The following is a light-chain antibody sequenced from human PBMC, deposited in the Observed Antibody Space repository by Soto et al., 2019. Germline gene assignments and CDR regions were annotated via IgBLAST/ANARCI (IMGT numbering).Light chain of an antibody. V-gene: IGKV3-20*01. Sequence: DIVLTQSPGTLSLSPGERATLSCRASQSVSSNYLSWYQQRPDQAPSLLIYGASTRPTGIPDRFSGSGSGTDFTLTISSLEPEDFAVYYCQQYSSLSWTFGQGTKVDIK. CDR2: GAS. CDR3: QQYSSLSWT. CDR1: QSVSSNY. J-gene: IGKJ1*01.